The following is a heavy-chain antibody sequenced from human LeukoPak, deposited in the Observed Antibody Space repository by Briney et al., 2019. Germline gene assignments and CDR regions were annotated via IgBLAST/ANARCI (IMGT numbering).Heavy chain of an antibody. D-gene: IGHD2-15*01. J-gene: IGHJ6*02. CDR2: IHHSGST. Sequence: SETLSLTCSVSGYSIRRGYHWGWIRQPPGKGLEWIGTIHHSGSTYYNPSLKSRVTISVDTSKNQFSLKLSSVTAADTAVYYCALYCRLSSNCGYYGMDVWGQGTTVTVSS. CDR3: ALYCRLSSNCGYYGMDV. CDR1: GYSIRRGYH. V-gene: IGHV4-38-2*02.